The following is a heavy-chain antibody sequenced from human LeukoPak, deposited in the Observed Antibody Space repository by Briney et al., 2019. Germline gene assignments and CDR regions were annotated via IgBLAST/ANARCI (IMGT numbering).Heavy chain of an antibody. J-gene: IGHJ4*02. V-gene: IGHV3-23*01. Sequence: GGSLRLSCAASGFTFSTYAMSWVRQAPGKGLEWVSTIRGSGGSTYYADSVKGRFTISRDNSRNTLYLQMSSPRAEDTAVYYCVKDNSGSGDYWGQGTLVTVSS. CDR1: GFTFSTYA. CDR3: VKDNSGSGDY. D-gene: IGHD3-10*01. CDR2: IRGSGGST.